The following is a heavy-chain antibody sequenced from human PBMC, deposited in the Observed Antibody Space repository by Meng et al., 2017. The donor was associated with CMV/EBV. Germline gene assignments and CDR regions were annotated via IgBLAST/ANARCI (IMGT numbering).Heavy chain of an antibody. CDR2: ISSSGSTI. D-gene: IGHD5-24*01. V-gene: IGHV3-48*03. CDR3: ARGGATALDY. J-gene: IGHJ4*02. CDR1: GFAFSSYE. Sequence: GGSLRLSCAASGFAFSSYEMNWVRQAPGKGLEWVSYISSSGSTIYYADSVKGRFTISRDNAKNSLYLQMNSLRAEDTAVYYCARGGATALDYWGQGTLVTVSS.